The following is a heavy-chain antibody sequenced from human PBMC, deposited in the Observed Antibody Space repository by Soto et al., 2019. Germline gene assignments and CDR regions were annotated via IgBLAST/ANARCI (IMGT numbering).Heavy chain of an antibody. CDR1: GYTFTSYG. Sequence: ASVKVSCKASGYTFTSYGISWVRQAPGQGLEWMGRIIPNNGKINYAQKFQGRVTISADKFTGTAYMELTGLRSDDTAVYFCAGDPDSHYNDSHASSYPWGQGTLVTVSS. CDR3: AGDPDSHYNDSHASSYP. CDR2: IIPNNGKI. D-gene: IGHD4-4*01. J-gene: IGHJ5*02. V-gene: IGHV1-18*01.